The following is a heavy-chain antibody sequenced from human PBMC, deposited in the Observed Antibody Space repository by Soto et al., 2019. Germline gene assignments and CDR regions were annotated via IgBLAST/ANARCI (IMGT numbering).Heavy chain of an antibody. V-gene: IGHV1-58*01. Sequence: SVKVSCKASGFTFTSSAVQWVRQARGQRLEWIGWIVVVSGNTNYAQKFQDRVTITTDMSTSTAYMELSSLRSEDTSVYYCARDVVVPAANHWFDPWGQGTLVTVSS. CDR3: ARDVVVPAANHWFDP. D-gene: IGHD2-2*01. J-gene: IGHJ5*02. CDR2: IVVVSGNT. CDR1: GFTFTSSA.